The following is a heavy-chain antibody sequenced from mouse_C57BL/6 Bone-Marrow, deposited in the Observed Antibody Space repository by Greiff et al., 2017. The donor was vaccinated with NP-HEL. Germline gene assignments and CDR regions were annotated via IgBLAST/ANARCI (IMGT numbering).Heavy chain of an antibody. Sequence: EVHLVESGEGLVKPGGSLKLSCAASGFTFSSYAMSWVRQTPEKRLEWVAYISSGGDYIYYADTVKGRFTISRDNARNTLYLQMSSLKSEDTAMYYCTTYGSSYRFAYWGQGTLVTVSA. CDR3: TTYGSSYRFAY. CDR2: ISSGGDYI. V-gene: IGHV5-9-1*02. CDR1: GFTFSSYA. D-gene: IGHD1-1*01. J-gene: IGHJ3*01.